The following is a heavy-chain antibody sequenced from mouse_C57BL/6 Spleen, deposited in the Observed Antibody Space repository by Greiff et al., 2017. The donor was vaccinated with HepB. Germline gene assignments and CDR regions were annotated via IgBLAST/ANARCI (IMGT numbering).Heavy chain of an antibody. V-gene: IGHV1-4*01. CDR3: AREEGYAWFAY. J-gene: IGHJ3*01. D-gene: IGHD2-2*01. CDR1: GYTFTSYT. CDR2: INPSSGYT. Sequence: QVQLQQSGAELARPGASVKMSCKASGYTFTSYTMHWVKQRPGQGLEWIGYINPSSGYTKYNQKFKDKATLTADKYSSTAYMQLSSLTSEDSAVYYCAREEGYAWFAYWGQGTLVTVSA.